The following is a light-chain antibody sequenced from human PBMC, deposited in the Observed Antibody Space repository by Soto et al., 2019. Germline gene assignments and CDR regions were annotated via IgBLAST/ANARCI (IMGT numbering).Light chain of an antibody. CDR2: EVV. CDR3: KSYAGSNTYV. J-gene: IGLJ1*01. V-gene: IGLV2-8*01. CDR1: KNDIGVYDF. Sequence: QSVLTQPPSASGSPGQSVTISCTGTKNDIGVYDFVSWYQHHPGKAPRLIIYEVVQRPSGVPDRFSGSKSGNTASLTVSGLQAEDEADYFCKSYAGSNTYVFGSGTQLTVL.